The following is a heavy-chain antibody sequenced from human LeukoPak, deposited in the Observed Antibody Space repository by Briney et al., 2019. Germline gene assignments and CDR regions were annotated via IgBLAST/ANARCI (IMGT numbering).Heavy chain of an antibody. V-gene: IGHV3-7*03. J-gene: IGHJ4*02. CDR3: ARGQTTVTN. D-gene: IGHD4-17*01. CDR1: GFTFSSSW. Sequence: GGSLRLSCAASGFTFSSSWMGWVRQAPGKGLEWVANIKQDGSEKYYVDSVKGRFTIYRDNAKNSLCLQRNSLRAEGTAVYFCARGQTTVTNWGQGTLVTVSS. CDR2: IKQDGSEK.